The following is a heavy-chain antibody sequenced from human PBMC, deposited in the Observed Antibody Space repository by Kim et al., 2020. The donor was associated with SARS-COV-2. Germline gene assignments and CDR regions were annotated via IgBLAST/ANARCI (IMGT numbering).Heavy chain of an antibody. CDR2: GITI. CDR3: ARESSSSSSFDY. J-gene: IGHJ4*02. V-gene: IGHV3-11*01. D-gene: IGHD6-6*01. Sequence: GITIYYADAVKCRFTISKDKAKNSLFLQMSGLRVEDTAIYYCARESSSSSSFDYWGQGTLVTVSS.